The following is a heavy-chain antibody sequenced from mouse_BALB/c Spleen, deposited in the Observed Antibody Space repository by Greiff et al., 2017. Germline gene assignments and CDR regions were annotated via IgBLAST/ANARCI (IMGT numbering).Heavy chain of an antibody. V-gene: IGHV5-12-2*01. Sequence: EVKVEESGGGLVQPGGSLKLSCAASGFTFSSYTMSWVRQTPEKRLEWVAYISNGGGSTYYPDTVKGRFTISRDNAKNTLYLQMSSLKSEDTAMYYCAKREKGYFDYWGQGTTLTVSS. J-gene: IGHJ2*01. CDR2: ISNGGGST. CDR3: AKREKGYFDY. CDR1: GFTFSSYT.